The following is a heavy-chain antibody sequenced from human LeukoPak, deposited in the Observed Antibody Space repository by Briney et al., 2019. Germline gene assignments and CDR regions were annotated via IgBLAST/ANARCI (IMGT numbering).Heavy chain of an antibody. Sequence: ASVKVSCKASGGTFSRYAISWVRQAPGQGLEWMGGIIPIFGTANYAQKFQGRVTITADESTSTAYMELSSLRSEDTAVYYCAAPIWSGYYYDYWGQGTLVTVSS. J-gene: IGHJ4*02. CDR3: AAPIWSGYYYDY. V-gene: IGHV1-69*13. CDR2: IIPIFGTA. CDR1: GGTFSRYA. D-gene: IGHD3-3*01.